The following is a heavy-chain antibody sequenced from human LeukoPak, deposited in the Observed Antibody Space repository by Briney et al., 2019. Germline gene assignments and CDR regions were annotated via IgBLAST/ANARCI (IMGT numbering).Heavy chain of an antibody. CDR1: GYSFGNYW. J-gene: IGHJ4*02. D-gene: IGHD6-6*01. Sequence: GASLEISCKGSGYSFGNYWIGWVRQMPGKGLEWRGINYHGDSGTRYSPSFQGQVTISADKSMSTAYLQWSSLKASDTAMYYCARISSIADPMYYGGQGTLLSVPS. CDR3: ARISSIADPMYY. CDR2: NYHGDSGT. V-gene: IGHV5-51*01.